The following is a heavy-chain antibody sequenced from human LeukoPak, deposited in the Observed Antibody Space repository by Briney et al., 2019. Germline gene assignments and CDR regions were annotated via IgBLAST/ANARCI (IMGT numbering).Heavy chain of an antibody. CDR1: GGSIRGGPYH. CDR3: ARADCSTTCYYFDD. V-gene: IGHV4-31*11. CDR2: IHYSGTT. J-gene: IGHJ4*02. D-gene: IGHD2-2*01. Sequence: SQTLSLTCAASGGSIRGGPYHWSWIRQHPGKGLEWIGYIHYSGTTYYNPSLKSRVTKSVDTSNNQFSLKLSSVSAADTAVYYCARADCSTTCYYFDDWGRGTLVTASS.